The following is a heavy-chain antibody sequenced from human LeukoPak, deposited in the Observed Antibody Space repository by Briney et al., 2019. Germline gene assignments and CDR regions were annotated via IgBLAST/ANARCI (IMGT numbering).Heavy chain of an antibody. Sequence: ASVKVSCKASGYTFTGYYMHWVRQAPGQGVEWMGWINPNSGGTNYAQKFQGRVTMTRDTSISTAYMELSRLRSDDTAVYYCARSGGVAAAGYWYFDLWGRGTLVTVSS. CDR3: ARSGGVAAAGYWYFDL. CDR1: GYTFTGYY. CDR2: INPNSGGT. D-gene: IGHD6-13*01. J-gene: IGHJ2*01. V-gene: IGHV1-2*02.